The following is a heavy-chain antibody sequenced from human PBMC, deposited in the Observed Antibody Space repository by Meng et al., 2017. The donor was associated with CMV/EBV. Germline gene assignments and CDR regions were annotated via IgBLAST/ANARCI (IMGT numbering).Heavy chain of an antibody. V-gene: IGHV4-34*01. CDR3: AREGDLEWLLKGSHTWFDH. CDR1: GCSFSGNY. D-gene: IGHD3-3*01. Sequence: RCGAGLCTPGESLSLPCAVYGCSFSGNYMSWIRQAPGKGLEWIGEINHSGSTNYNPSLKSRVTISVDTSKNPFSLKLSSVTAADTAVYYCAREGDLEWLLKGSHTWFDHWCQGTLVTVSP. J-gene: IGHJ5*02. CDR2: INHSGST.